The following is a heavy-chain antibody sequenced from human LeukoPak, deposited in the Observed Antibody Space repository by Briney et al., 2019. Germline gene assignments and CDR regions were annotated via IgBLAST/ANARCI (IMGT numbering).Heavy chain of an antibody. Sequence: PGGSLRLSCAASGFTVSSNYMSWVRQAPGKGLEWLSYISSSSITIYYADSVKGRFTISRDNAKNSLYLQMSSLRVEDTAVYYCARLQGEMRFDYWGQGTLVTVSS. D-gene: IGHD3-16*01. J-gene: IGHJ4*02. V-gene: IGHV3-48*01. CDR2: ISSSSITI. CDR1: GFTVSSNY. CDR3: ARLQGEMRFDY.